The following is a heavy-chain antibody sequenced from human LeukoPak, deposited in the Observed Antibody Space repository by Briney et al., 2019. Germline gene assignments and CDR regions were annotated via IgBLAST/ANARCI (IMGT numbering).Heavy chain of an antibody. Sequence: GRSLRLSCAASGFTFSSYTMRWVRQAPGKGLEWVAVIWYDESKKYYADSVKGRFTISRDISKNTLYLQMNSLRAEDTAVYYCAKDPARYGGTYYFDYWGQGILVTVSS. D-gene: IGHD1-26*01. CDR2: IWYDESKK. CDR1: GFTFSSYT. J-gene: IGHJ4*02. CDR3: AKDPARYGGTYYFDY. V-gene: IGHV3-33*06.